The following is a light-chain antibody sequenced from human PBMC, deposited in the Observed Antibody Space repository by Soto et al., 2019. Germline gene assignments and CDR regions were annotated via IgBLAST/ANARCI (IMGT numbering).Light chain of an antibody. CDR2: SNN. J-gene: IGLJ1*01. V-gene: IGLV1-44*01. CDR1: SSHIGSNT. CDR3: AAWDDSLNGRYV. Sequence: QSVLTQPPSASGTPGQRVTISCSGSSSHIGSNTVNWYQQLPGTAPKLLIYSNNQRPSGVPDRFSGSKSGTSASLAISGLQSEDEADYYCAAWDDSLNGRYVFGTGTKLT.